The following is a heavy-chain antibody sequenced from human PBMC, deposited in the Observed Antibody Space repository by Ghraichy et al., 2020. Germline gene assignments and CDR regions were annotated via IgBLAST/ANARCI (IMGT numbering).Heavy chain of an antibody. D-gene: IGHD4-17*01. CDR2: IYYSGST. J-gene: IGHJ4*02. V-gene: IGHV4-59*01. CDR3: ARVAHDYGDAYYFDY. Sequence: SQTLSLTCTVSGGSISSYYWSWIRQPPGKGLEWIGYIYYSGSTNYNPSLKSRVTISVDTSKNQFSLKLSSVTAADTAVYYCARVAHDYGDAYYFDYWGQGTLVTVSS. CDR1: GGSISSYY.